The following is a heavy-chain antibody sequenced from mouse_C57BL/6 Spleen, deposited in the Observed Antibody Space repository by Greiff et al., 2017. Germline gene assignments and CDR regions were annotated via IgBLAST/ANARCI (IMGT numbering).Heavy chain of an antibody. CDR2: ISSGSSTN. D-gene: IGHD1-1*01. CDR3: ARGTTLVPYYVDY. Sequence: EVQVVEPGGGLVKPGGSLKLSCAASGFTFSDYGMHWVRQAPEKGLEWVAYISSGSSTNYYADKVKGRFTIARDNAKNTLFLQMTSLRSADTSMYDCARGTTLVPYYVDYWGQGTTLTVSS. CDR1: GFTFSDYG. V-gene: IGHV5-17*01. J-gene: IGHJ2*01.